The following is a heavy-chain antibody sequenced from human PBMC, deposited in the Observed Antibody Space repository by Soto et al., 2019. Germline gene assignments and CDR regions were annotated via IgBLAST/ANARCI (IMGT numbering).Heavy chain of an antibody. CDR2: INSISSNI. D-gene: IGHD6-19*01. Sequence: EVQLVESGGGLVKPGGSLRLSCAASGFTFSSYSMNWVRQAPGKGLEWVSFINSISSNIYFADAVEGRFTMSRDNAKNSLYLQMNSLRAEDTAVSYCARDGSGRDRFAFDVWGQGTMVNVSS. V-gene: IGHV3-21*01. CDR1: GFTFSSYS. CDR3: ARDGSGRDRFAFDV. J-gene: IGHJ3*01.